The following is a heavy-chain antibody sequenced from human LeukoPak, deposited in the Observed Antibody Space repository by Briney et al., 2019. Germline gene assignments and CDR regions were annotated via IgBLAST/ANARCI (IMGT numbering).Heavy chain of an antibody. CDR3: ARGGYSSSWYHFDY. CDR2: IYSGGTT. CDR1: GFTVSSNY. Sequence: GGSLRLSYAASGFTVSSNYMSWVRQAPGKGLEWVPVIYSGGTTNYADSVKGRFTISRDNSKNTLFLQMNSLRAEDTAVYYCARGGYSSSWYHFDYWGQGTLVTVSS. V-gene: IGHV3-53*01. D-gene: IGHD6-13*01. J-gene: IGHJ4*02.